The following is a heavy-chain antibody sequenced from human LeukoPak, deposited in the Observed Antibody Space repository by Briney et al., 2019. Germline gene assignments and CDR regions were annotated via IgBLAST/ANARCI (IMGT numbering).Heavy chain of an antibody. J-gene: IGHJ3*02. CDR3: ARGPALNVDIVATIMGGRGAFDI. CDR1: GFSFSNYD. V-gene: IGHV3-30*02. CDR2: IRYDGSNK. D-gene: IGHD5-12*01. Sequence: GGSLRLSCAASGFSFSNYDMDWVRQAPGKGLEWVAFIRYDGSNKYYTDPVKGRLTISRDNSKNTLYLQMNSLRAEDTAVYYCARGPALNVDIVATIMGGRGAFDIWGQGTMVTVSS.